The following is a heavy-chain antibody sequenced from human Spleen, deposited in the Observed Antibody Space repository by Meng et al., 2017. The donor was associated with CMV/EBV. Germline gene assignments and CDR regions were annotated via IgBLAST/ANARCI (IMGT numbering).Heavy chain of an antibody. CDR2: SKSGDNT. CDR3: QSRDY. Sequence: GGSLRLSCAAFGFTVNSNYMSWVRQAPGKGLEWVSGVSKSGDNTYYADFVKGRFTISRDNAKNSLYLQMNSLRAEDTAVYYCQSRDYWGQGTLVTVSS. CDR1: GFTVNSNY. V-gene: IGHV3-66*01. J-gene: IGHJ4*02.